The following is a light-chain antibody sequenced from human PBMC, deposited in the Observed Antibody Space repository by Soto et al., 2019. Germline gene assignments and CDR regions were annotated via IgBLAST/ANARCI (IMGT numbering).Light chain of an antibody. CDR2: ENN. CDR3: QSYDSSLSGYV. V-gene: IGLV1-40*01. CDR1: SSNIGSGYE. J-gene: IGLJ1*01. Sequence: QSVLTQQPSVSEAPGQRVTISCTGSSSNIGSGYEAHWYQQVPGTAPKLLIYENNNRPSGVPDRFSGSKSGTSASLAITGRQAEDEAEYYCQSYDSSLSGYVFGTGTKVTVL.